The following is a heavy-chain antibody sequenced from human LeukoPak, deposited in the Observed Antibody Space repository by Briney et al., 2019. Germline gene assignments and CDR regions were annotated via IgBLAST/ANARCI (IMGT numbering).Heavy chain of an antibody. CDR2: IYYSGST. Sequence: PSETLSLTCTVSGGSISSSSYYWGWIRQPPGKGLEWIGSIYYSGSTYYNPSLKSRVTISVDTSKNQFSLKLSSVTAADTAVYYCARDRLLYCSGGSCYRNWFDPWGQGTLVTVSS. D-gene: IGHD2-15*01. J-gene: IGHJ5*02. CDR3: ARDRLLYCSGGSCYRNWFDP. V-gene: IGHV4-39*07. CDR1: GGSISSSSYY.